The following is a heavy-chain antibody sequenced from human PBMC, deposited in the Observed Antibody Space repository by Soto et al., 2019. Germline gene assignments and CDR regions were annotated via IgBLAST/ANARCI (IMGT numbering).Heavy chain of an antibody. CDR3: AREAVAVAAHGDYGMDV. CDR2: ISGSSSYI. Sequence: PGGSLRLSCAASGFTFNSYTMSWVRQSPGKGLEWVSSISGSSSYIYYSDSLKGRFTISRDNAKNSLYLQMNSLRAEDTAVYYCAREAVAVAAHGDYGMDVWGQGTTVTVSS. J-gene: IGHJ6*02. CDR1: GFTFNSYT. V-gene: IGHV3-21*01. D-gene: IGHD6-19*01.